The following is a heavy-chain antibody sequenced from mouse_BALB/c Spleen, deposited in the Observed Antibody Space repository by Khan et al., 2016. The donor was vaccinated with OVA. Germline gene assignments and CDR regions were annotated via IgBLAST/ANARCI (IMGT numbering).Heavy chain of an antibody. CDR1: GFSLTNYG. CDR2: IWNDGNT. Sequence: QVQLKQSGPGLVAPSQSLSITCTISGFSLTNYGVHWVRQPPGKGLEWLVVIWNDGNTAYNSALKSKLTISQDNSKSQVFLKMNSLQTDVTAMYFSARQPCYHKDIMDYWGQGTSVTVSS. V-gene: IGHV2-6-1*01. CDR3: ARQPCYHKDIMDY. J-gene: IGHJ4*01.